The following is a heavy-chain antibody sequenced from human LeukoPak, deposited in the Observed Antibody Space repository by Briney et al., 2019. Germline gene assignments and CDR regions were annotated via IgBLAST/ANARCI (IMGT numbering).Heavy chain of an antibody. CDR3: ARDFGYSYGSGGVY. CDR1: GFTFRDYY. Sequence: GGTLRLSCAASGFTFRDYYMSWIRQAPGRGLEWVSYISSGGSAIYYTDSVKGRFTISRDNAKNSLYLQMNSLRAEDTAMYYCARDFGYSYGSGGVYWGQGTLVTVSS. D-gene: IGHD5-18*01. V-gene: IGHV3-11*01. J-gene: IGHJ4*02. CDR2: ISSGGSAI.